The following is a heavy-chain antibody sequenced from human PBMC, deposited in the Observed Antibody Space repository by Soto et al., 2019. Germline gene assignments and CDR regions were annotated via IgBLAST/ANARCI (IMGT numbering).Heavy chain of an antibody. J-gene: IGHJ6*02. V-gene: IGHV3-74*01. CDR1: GFTFSSYC. CDR2: INSDGSSK. CDR3: ATPHFTMVRGAGRYYYCGMDA. D-gene: IGHD3-10*01. Sequence: GGSLRLSCAASGFTFSSYCRHWVRQAPGKGLVWVSRINSDGSSKSYADSVKGRFTITRDNAKNTLYLQMNSLRAEDAAVYYCATPHFTMVRGAGRYYYCGMDAWGQGTTVTVSS.